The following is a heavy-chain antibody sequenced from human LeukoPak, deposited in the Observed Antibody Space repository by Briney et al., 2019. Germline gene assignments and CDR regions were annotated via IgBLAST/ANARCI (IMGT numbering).Heavy chain of an antibody. V-gene: IGHV3-53*01. D-gene: IGHD6-19*01. CDR1: GFTVSFNY. CDR2: IYSGGST. J-gene: IGHJ6*03. Sequence: WGSLRLSCAASGFTVSFNYMSWVGQAPGKGREGVSVIYSGGSTYYADSVKGRFTISRDDSKNTLYLQMNSLRAEDTAIYYCARAQWRTYSYYYMDVWGKGTTVTVSS. CDR3: ARAQWRTYSYYYMDV.